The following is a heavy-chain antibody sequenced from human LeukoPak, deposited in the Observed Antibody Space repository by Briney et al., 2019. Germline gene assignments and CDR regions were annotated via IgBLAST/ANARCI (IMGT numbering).Heavy chain of an antibody. CDR1: GFTLSSYA. V-gene: IGHV3-64*01. J-gene: IGHJ4*02. D-gene: IGHD6-13*01. CDR3: ARGGVNVAAAGFDY. Sequence: PGGSLRLSCAASGFTLSSYAMHWVRQAPGKGLEYVSSISSNGGSTYYANSVKGRFTISRDNSKNTLYLQMGSLRAEDMAVYYCARGGVNVAAAGFDYWGQGTLVTVYS. CDR2: ISSNGGST.